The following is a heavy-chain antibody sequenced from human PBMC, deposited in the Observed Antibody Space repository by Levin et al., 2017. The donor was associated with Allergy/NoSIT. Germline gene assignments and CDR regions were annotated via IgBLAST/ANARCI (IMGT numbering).Heavy chain of an antibody. Sequence: GESLKISCAASGFTFSDYYMSWIRQAPGKGLEWVSYISSSSSYTNYADSVKGRFTISRDNAKNSLYLQMNSLRAEDTAVYYCARDLSTAMAGFDYWGQGTLVTVSS. J-gene: IGHJ4*02. CDR2: ISSSSSYT. V-gene: IGHV3-11*05. CDR1: GFTFSDYY. CDR3: ARDLSTAMAGFDY. D-gene: IGHD5-18*01.